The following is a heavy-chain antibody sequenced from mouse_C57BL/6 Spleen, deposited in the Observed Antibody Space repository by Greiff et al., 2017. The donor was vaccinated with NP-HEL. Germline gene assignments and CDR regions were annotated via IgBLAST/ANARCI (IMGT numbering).Heavy chain of an antibody. CDR2: ISDGGSYT. CDR3: ARGDWEYYFDY. CDR1: GFTFSSYA. Sequence: EVQRVESGGGLVKPGGSLKLSCAASGFTFSSYAMSWVRQTPEKRLEWVATISDGGSYTYYPANVKGRFTISRDNAKNNLYLQMSHLKSEDTAMYYCARGDWEYYFDYWGQGTTLTVSS. J-gene: IGHJ2*01. V-gene: IGHV5-4*01. D-gene: IGHD4-1*01.